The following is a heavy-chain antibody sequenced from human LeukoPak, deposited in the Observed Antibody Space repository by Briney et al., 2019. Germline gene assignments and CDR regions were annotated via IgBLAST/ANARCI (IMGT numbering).Heavy chain of an antibody. V-gene: IGHV4-30-4*01. CDR1: GGSISSGDYY. D-gene: IGHD2-15*01. CDR3: ARGCSGGSCYSGAFDI. CDR2: IYYSGST. Sequence: SETLSLTCTVSGGSISSGDYYWSWIRQPPGKGLEWIGYIYYSGSTYYNPSLKSRVTISVDTSKNQFSLKLSSVTAADTAVYYCARGCSGGSCYSGAFDIWGQGTMVTVSS. J-gene: IGHJ3*02.